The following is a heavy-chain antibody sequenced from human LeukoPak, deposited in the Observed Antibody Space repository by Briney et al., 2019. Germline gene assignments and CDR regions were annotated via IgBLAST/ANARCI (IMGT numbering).Heavy chain of an antibody. Sequence: GASVKVSCKASGYTFTSYAMNWVRQAPGQGLEWMGWINTNTGNPTYAQGFTGRFVFSLDTPVSTAYLQISSLKAEDTAVYYCARDFWVAGTHYYYYYGMDVWGQGTTVTVSS. CDR2: INTNTGNP. CDR3: ARDFWVAGTHYYYYYGMDV. CDR1: GYTFTSYA. J-gene: IGHJ6*02. V-gene: IGHV7-4-1*02. D-gene: IGHD6-19*01.